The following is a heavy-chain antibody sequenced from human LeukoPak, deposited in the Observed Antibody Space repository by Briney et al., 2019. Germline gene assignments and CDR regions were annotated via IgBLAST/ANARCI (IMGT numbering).Heavy chain of an antibody. J-gene: IGHJ4*02. Sequence: GGSLRLSCAASGFTFSSYWMHWVRQAPGKGLVWVSRINSDGSSTSYADSVKGRFTISRDNSKNTLYMQMNSLRAEDTAVYYCARDPTYYDILTGCSDYWGQGTLVTVSS. V-gene: IGHV3-74*01. CDR3: ARDPTYYDILTGCSDY. CDR2: INSDGSST. D-gene: IGHD3-9*01. CDR1: GFTFSSYW.